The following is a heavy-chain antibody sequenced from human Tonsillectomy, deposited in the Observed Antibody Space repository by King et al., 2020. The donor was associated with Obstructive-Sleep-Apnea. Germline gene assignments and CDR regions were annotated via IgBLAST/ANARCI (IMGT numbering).Heavy chain of an antibody. Sequence: QLQESGSGLVKPLQTLSLTCAVSGGSISSGGYSWSWIRQPPGKGLEWIGYIYHSGSTYYNPSLKSRVTISVDRSKNQFSLKLSSVTAADTAVYYCARGGTYCSSNSCLINWFDPWGQGTLVTVSS. V-gene: IGHV4-30-2*01. CDR1: GGSISSGGYS. J-gene: IGHJ5*02. D-gene: IGHD2-2*01. CDR2: IYHSGST. CDR3: ARGGTYCSSNSCLINWFDP.